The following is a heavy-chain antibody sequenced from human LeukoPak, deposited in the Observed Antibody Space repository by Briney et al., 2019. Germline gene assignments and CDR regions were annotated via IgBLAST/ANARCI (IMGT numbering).Heavy chain of an antibody. J-gene: IGHJ6*02. D-gene: IGHD5-12*01. CDR2: IHYSGST. CDR1: GGSISSNY. CDR3: VRVSGATITTYYGMDV. V-gene: IGHV4-59*01. Sequence: SETLSLTCIVSGGSISSNYWNWIRQPPGKGLEWIGDIHYSGSTNYNPSPKSRVTISIDTSKNQFSLRLSSVTAVDTAVYYCVRVSGATITTYYGMDVWGQGTTVTVS.